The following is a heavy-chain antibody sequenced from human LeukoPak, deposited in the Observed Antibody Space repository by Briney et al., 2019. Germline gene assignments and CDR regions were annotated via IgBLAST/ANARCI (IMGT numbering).Heavy chain of an antibody. J-gene: IGHJ4*02. CDR2: ISNNGGYT. CDR3: AKGGNFDY. CDR1: GFTFSSSA. D-gene: IGHD2-15*01. Sequence: GGSLRLSCAASGFTFSSSAMSWDRQAPGKGLEWVSAISNNGGYTYYADSVQGRFTISRDNSKSTLCLQMSSLRAEDAAAYYCAKGGNFDYWGQGTLVTVSS. V-gene: IGHV3-23*01.